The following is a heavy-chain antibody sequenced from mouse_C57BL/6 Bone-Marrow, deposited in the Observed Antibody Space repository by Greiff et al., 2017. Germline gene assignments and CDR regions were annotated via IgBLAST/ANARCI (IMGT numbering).Heavy chain of an antibody. CDR1: GYTFTSYT. CDR2: INPSSGYT. Sequence: LEESGAELARPGASVKMSCKASGYTFTSYTMHWVKQRPGQGLEWIGYINPSSGYTKYNQKFKDKATLTADKSSSTAYMQLSSLTSEDSAVYYCARSFNWEFAYWGQGTLVTVSA. V-gene: IGHV1-4*01. D-gene: IGHD4-1*01. J-gene: IGHJ3*01. CDR3: ARSFNWEFAY.